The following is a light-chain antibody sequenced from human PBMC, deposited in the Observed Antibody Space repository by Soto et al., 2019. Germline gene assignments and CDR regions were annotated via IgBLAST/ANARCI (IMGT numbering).Light chain of an antibody. CDR2: EVS. J-gene: IGLJ1*01. V-gene: IGLV2-14*01. CDR1: SSAVGSYNS. CDR3: SSYTSSSTL. Sequence: QLVLTQPASVSGATVQSLPISCSGTSSAVGSYNSDSWYQQHPGNAPTIMLYEVSDRPSGISSRFSGSKSGNTASLTISGLQTEEEADYYCSSYTSSSTLFGTGTKVTVL.